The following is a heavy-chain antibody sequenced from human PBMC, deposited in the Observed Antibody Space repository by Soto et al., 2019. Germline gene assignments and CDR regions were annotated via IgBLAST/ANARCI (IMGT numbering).Heavy chain of an antibody. CDR3: VRDSR. D-gene: IGHD2-21*02. CDR1: GFTFNNFW. V-gene: IGHV3-74*01. Sequence: EVQLVESGGGLVQPGGSLRLSCAASGFTFNNFWMYWVRQTPEKGLVWVSGINSDGTTTIYADSVKGRFTISRDNAKNTLYLQMNSLTVEDTAIYYCVRDSRWGQGTRVTVSS. J-gene: IGHJ4*02. CDR2: INSDGTTT.